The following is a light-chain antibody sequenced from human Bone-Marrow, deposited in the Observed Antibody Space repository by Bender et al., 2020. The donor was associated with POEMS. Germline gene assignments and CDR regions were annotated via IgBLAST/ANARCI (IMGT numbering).Light chain of an antibody. CDR1: SRDVGTYDY. Sequence: QSALTQPPSASGSPGQSVTISCTGTSRDVGTYDYVSWYQQHPGKAPKLMIYEGSKRPSGVSNRFSGSKSGNTASLTISGLQAEDEADYYCCSHAGSDTYVVFGGGTKLTAL. V-gene: IGLV2-23*01. J-gene: IGLJ2*01. CDR2: EGS. CDR3: CSHAGSDTYVV.